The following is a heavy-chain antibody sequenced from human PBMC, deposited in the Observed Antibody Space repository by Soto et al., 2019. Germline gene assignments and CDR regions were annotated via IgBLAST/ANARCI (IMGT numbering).Heavy chain of an antibody. CDR2: IYYSGST. V-gene: IGHV4-59*01. CDR1: GGSISSYY. Sequence: QVQLQESGPGLVKPSETLSLTCTVSGGSISSYYWSWLRQPPGKGLEWFGYIYYSGSTNYNPSLKSRGTISVDTSKNQFSLKLSSVTAADTAVYYCAREQGPFSSFHYYYGMDVWGQGTTVTVSS. CDR3: AREQGPFSSFHYYYGMDV. J-gene: IGHJ6*02. D-gene: IGHD6-6*01.